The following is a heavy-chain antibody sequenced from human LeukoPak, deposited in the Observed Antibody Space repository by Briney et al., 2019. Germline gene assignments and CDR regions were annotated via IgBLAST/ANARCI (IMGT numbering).Heavy chain of an antibody. J-gene: IGHJ6*03. V-gene: IGHV1-18*01. CDR3: ARCTYYDSSGYYPRGGRYYYYYMDV. D-gene: IGHD3-22*01. Sequence: GASVKVSCKASGYTFTSYGISWVRQAPGQGLEWMGWISAYNGNTTYAQKLQGRVTMTTDTSTSTAYMELRSLRSDDTAVYYCARCTYYDSSGYYPRGGRYYYYYMDVWGKGTTVTVSS. CDR1: GYTFTSYG. CDR2: ISAYNGNT.